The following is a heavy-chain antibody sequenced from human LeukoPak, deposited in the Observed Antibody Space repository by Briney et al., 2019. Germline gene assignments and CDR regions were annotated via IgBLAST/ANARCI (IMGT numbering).Heavy chain of an antibody. J-gene: IGHJ4*02. D-gene: IGHD1/OR15-1a*01. CDR2: LSGVAVTP. CDR1: GFTFTSYA. CDR3: AKHSDWNKYYFDY. Sequence: PGGSLRLSCAASGFTFTSYAMSWVRQAPGKGLEWVSALSGVAVTPYYADSVKGRFTISRDNSKNTLYLQMNSLRAEDTALYYCAKHSDWNKYYFDYWGQGTLVSVSS. V-gene: IGHV3-23*01.